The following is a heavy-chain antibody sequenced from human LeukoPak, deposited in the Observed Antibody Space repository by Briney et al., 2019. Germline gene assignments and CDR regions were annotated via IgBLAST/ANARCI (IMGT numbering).Heavy chain of an antibody. D-gene: IGHD4-23*01. CDR3: AKDISPDYGGAYYFDY. Sequence: GGSLRLSCAASGFTFSSYAMSWVRQAPGKGLEWFSGILGSGGSTYYADSVKGRFTISRDNSKNTLYLRMNSLRAEDTAVYYCAKDISPDYGGAYYFDYWGQGTLVTVSS. J-gene: IGHJ4*02. V-gene: IGHV3-23*01. CDR1: GFTFSSYA. CDR2: ILGSGGST.